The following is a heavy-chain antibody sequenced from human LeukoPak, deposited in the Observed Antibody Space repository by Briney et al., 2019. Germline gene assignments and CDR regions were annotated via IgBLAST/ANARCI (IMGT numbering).Heavy chain of an antibody. CDR2: ITSDGSGT. CDR1: GFSFSSDW. D-gene: IGHD6-19*01. Sequence: GGSLRLSCVGSGFSFSSDWMHWVRQAPGKGLVWVARITSDGSGTTYADSVKGRFIVSRDSAKSSLYLQMNSLRAEDTAVYYCARDSSGWLDYWGQGTLVTVSS. CDR3: ARDSSGWLDY. J-gene: IGHJ4*02. V-gene: IGHV3-74*03.